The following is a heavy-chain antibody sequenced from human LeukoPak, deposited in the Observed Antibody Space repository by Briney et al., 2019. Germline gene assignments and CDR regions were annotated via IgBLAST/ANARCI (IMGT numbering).Heavy chain of an antibody. CDR3: ARCLGRVVTRAFDI. CDR2: ISYDGSNE. V-gene: IGHV3-30-3*01. J-gene: IGHJ3*02. Sequence: ISYDGSNEYYAESVKGRFTISRDNSKNTLYMQMNSLRPEDTAVYYCARCLGRVVTRAFDIWGQGTMVTVSS. D-gene: IGHD4-23*01.